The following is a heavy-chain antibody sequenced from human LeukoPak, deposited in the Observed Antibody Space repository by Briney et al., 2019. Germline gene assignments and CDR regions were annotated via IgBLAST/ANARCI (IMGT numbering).Heavy chain of an antibody. Sequence: QTGGSLRLSCVASGFTFSSFAMHWVRQAPGKGLEWVAIISYAGSNEYYADSVKGRFTISRDNSKNTLYLQMNSLRAEDTAVYYCARDLSGWYSFDYWGQGTLLTVSS. CDR3: ARDLSGWYSFDY. CDR2: ISYAGSNE. V-gene: IGHV3-30*03. D-gene: IGHD6-19*01. CDR1: GFTFSSFA. J-gene: IGHJ4*02.